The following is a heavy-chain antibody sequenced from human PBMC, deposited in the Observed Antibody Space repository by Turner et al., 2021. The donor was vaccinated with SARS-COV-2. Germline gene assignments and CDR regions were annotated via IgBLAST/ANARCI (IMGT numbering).Heavy chain of an antibody. Sequence: QVQLQESGPGLVKPSPTLSLTCTVAGGSIRSGGYYWSWIRQHPGKGLEWIGYIYNSGNTYYTPSLKSRVTISVDSSKNQFSLKLSSVTAADTAVYFCARSSTSSNRFDYWGQGTLVTVSS. CDR1: GGSIRSGGYY. D-gene: IGHD6-13*01. J-gene: IGHJ4*02. V-gene: IGHV4-31*03. CDR2: IYNSGNT. CDR3: ARSSTSSNRFDY.